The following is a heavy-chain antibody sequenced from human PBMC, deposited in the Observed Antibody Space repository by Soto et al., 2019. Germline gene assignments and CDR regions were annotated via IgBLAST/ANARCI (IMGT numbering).Heavy chain of an antibody. Sequence: EVQLLDSGGGLVQPGGSLRLSCAASGFTFSSYTMNWVRQAPGKGLEWVSVISGSGGSTYYADSVKGRFTISRDNSKNTLYLQMNSLRAEDTAVYYCARRGPGTYFDYWGQGTLVTVSS. CDR3: ARRGPGTYFDY. CDR1: GFTFSSYT. CDR2: ISGSGGST. D-gene: IGHD6-13*01. J-gene: IGHJ4*02. V-gene: IGHV3-23*01.